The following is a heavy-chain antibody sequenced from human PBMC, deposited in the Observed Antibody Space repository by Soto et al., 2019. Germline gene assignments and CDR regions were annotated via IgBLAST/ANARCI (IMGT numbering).Heavy chain of an antibody. D-gene: IGHD3-9*01. CDR2: ISSSSSYI. CDR1: GFTFSSYS. J-gene: IGHJ5*02. Sequence: LRLSCAASGFTFSSYSMNWVRQAPGKGLEWVSSISSSSSYIYYADSVKGRFTISRDNAKNSLYLQMNSLRAEDTAVYYCAAITQDYDILTGSNWFDPWGQGTL. V-gene: IGHV3-21*01. CDR3: AAITQDYDILTGSNWFDP.